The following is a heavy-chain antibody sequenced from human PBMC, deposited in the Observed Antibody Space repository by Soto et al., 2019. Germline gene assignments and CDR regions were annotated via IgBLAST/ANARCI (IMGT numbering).Heavy chain of an antibody. CDR1: GYTFTNYA. V-gene: IGHV1-3*04. J-gene: IGHJ2*01. CDR3: ARNPDCSSTSCPNWYFDL. D-gene: IGHD2-2*01. CDR2: INTGNGDT. Sequence: GASVKVSCKASGYTFTNYAMHLVRQAPGQKLEWMGWINTGNGDTKYSQKFQGRVTITRDTSASTAYMELSSLRSEDTAVYYCARNPDCSSTSCPNWYFDLWGRGTLVTVSS.